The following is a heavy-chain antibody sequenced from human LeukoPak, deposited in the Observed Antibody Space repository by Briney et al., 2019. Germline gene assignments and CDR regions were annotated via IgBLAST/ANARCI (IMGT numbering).Heavy chain of an antibody. CDR2: IIPIFGTA. D-gene: IGHD3-10*01. V-gene: IGHV1-69*06. CDR3: ARVASGDLTYFDY. Sequence: ASVKVSCKAPGGTFSSYAISWVRQAPGQGLEWMGGIIPIFGTANYAQKFQGRVTITADKSTSTAYMELSSLRSEDTAVYYCARVASGDLTYFDYWGQGTLVTVSS. J-gene: IGHJ4*02. CDR1: GGTFSSYA.